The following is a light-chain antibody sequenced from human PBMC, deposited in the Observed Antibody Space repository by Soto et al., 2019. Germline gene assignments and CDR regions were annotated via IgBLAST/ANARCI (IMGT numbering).Light chain of an antibody. CDR3: QQTRSYPST. V-gene: IGKV1-9*01. CDR2: GAS. Sequence: IQLTQSPSSLSASVEDSVTITCRASQGITSYLAWYQQKPGKAPNLLIYGASTLQSGVPSRFSGSGSGTDFTLTISSLQAEDFATYYCQQTRSYPSTFGGGTRWIS. J-gene: IGKJ4*01. CDR1: QGITSY.